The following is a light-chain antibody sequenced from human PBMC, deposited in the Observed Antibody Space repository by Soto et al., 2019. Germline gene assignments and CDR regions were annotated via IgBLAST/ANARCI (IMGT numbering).Light chain of an antibody. V-gene: IGKV3-20*01. CDR3: HCQKYDDSPVYT. CDR2: GAS. J-gene: IGKJ2*01. CDR1: QSISSGY. Sequence: IVLTQSPGTLSLSPGERATLSCRASQSISSGYLAWYQQKPGQAPRLLMYGASYRATDFADRFSGIGSGTDFTLIISRLEPEDFAVYYCHCQKYDDSPVYTFGQGTKLEIK.